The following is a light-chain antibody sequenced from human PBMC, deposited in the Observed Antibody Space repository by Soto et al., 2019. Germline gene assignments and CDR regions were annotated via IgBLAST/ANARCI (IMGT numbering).Light chain of an antibody. CDR2: GNS. J-gene: IGLJ2*01. CDR3: QSYDSSLSVQV. V-gene: IGLV1-40*01. Sequence: QSALTQPPSVSGAPGQRVTISCTGSSSNIGAGYDVHWYQQLPGTAPKLLIYGNSNRPSGVPDRFSGSKSGTSASLAITGLQAEDEADYYCQSYDSSLSVQVFGGGTKLTVL. CDR1: SSNIGAGYD.